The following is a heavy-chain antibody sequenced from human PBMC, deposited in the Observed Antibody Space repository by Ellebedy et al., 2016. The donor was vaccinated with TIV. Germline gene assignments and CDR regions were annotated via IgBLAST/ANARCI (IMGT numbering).Heavy chain of an antibody. J-gene: IGHJ6*02. CDR1: GFTFSSYG. CDR3: AKDLNYDILTGYYYYYGMDV. Sequence: GESLKISXAASGFTFSSYGMHWVRQAPGKGLEWVAVISYDGSNKYYADSVKGRFTISRDNSKNTLYLQMNSLRAEDTAVYYCAKDLNYDILTGYYYYYGMDVWGQGTTVTVSS. CDR2: ISYDGSNK. D-gene: IGHD3-9*01. V-gene: IGHV3-30*18.